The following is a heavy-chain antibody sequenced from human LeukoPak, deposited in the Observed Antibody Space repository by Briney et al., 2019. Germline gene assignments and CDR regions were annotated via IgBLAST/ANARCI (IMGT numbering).Heavy chain of an antibody. Sequence: GGSLRLSCVASEFTFTDYWMGWVRQAPGKGLEWVANINRDGSETYYMDSVKGRFTISRDNAKNLLYLQMSSLRVEDKAVSYCARSFRSGFYFHLWGQGPLVTVSS. CDR1: EFTFTDYW. J-gene: IGHJ4*02. V-gene: IGHV3-7*01. D-gene: IGHD3-10*01. CDR2: INRDGSET. CDR3: ARSFRSGFYFHL.